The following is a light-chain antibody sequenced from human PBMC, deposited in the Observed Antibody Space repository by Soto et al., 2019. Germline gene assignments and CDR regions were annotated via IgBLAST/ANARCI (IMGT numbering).Light chain of an antibody. CDR2: DAS. CDR3: QQRSSWPPS. J-gene: IGKJ3*01. Sequence: VESGTISCRXSQNIGTYVAWYQQRRGQAPRLLIYDASDRAAGIPVRFSGSGSGTDFTLTISSPEPEDFAVYYCQQRSSWPPSFGPGTKVDIK. CDR1: QNIGTY. V-gene: IGKV3-11*01.